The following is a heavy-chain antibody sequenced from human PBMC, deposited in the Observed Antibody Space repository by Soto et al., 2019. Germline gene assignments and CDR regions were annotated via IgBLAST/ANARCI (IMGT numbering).Heavy chain of an antibody. Sequence: GESLKISCKGSGYIFTNYWIGWVRQMPGKGLEWVGVIYPADSDTRYSPSFQGQVTISADKSISTAYLQWNSLKASDTAVFYCARRSYNDYYYYGIDVWGQGTTVTAP. D-gene: IGHD1-26*01. CDR3: ARRSYNDYYYYGIDV. J-gene: IGHJ6*02. CDR2: IYPADSDT. CDR1: GYIFTNYW. V-gene: IGHV5-51*01.